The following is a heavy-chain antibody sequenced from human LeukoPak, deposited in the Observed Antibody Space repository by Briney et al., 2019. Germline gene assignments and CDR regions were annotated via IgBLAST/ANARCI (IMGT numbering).Heavy chain of an antibody. CDR2: VNTDGFST. J-gene: IGHJ4*02. V-gene: IGHV3-74*01. CDR3: ARSRTYGDYGRGLDY. Sequence: GGSLRLSCAASGFISSSYWMHWVRQPPGKGLVYIACVNTDGFSTSYADSVKGRFTISRDNAKNTPYLQMNSLRAEDTAVYYCARSRTYGDYGRGLDYWGQGTLVTVSS. CDR1: GFISSSYW. D-gene: IGHD4-17*01.